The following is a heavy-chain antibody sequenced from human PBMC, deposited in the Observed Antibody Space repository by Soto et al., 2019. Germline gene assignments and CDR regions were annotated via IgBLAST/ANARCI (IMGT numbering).Heavy chain of an antibody. V-gene: IGHV4-39*01. D-gene: IGHD4-17*01. CDR3: ARFSPTVRKRTQAIDY. J-gene: IGHJ4*02. CDR2: IYYSGST. CDR1: GGSISSSSYY. Sequence: SETLSLTCTVSGGSISSSSYYWGWIRQPPGKGLEWIGSIYYSGSTYYNPSLKSRVTISVDTSKNQFSLKLSSVTAADTAVYYCARFSPTVRKRTQAIDYWGQGTLVTVSS.